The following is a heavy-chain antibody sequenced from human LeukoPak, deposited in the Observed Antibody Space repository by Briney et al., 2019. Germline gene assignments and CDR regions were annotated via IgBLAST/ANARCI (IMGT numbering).Heavy chain of an antibody. Sequence: PGGSLRLSCAASGFTFNDYAMYWVRQAPGKGLEWVTLISYDGYDKSYADSVRGRFTISRDNSRNTLYLQMDSLRSEDTAVYYCARDDDEGSSGWYFWGQGTLVTVSS. CDR2: ISYDGYDK. CDR1: GFTFNDYA. D-gene: IGHD6-19*01. J-gene: IGHJ4*02. V-gene: IGHV3-30-3*01. CDR3: ARDDDEGSSGWYF.